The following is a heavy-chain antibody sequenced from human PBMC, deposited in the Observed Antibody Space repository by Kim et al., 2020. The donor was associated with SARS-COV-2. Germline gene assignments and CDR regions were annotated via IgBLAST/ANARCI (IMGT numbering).Heavy chain of an antibody. CDR1: GVSISSYIW. CDR3: ARSYGILAASNYYFDY. D-gene: IGHD3-9*01. J-gene: IGHJ4*02. Sequence: SETLSLTCAVSGVSISSYIWWTLVRQPPGKGLEWIGEVYSTGSPNYNPSLNSRVTMSIDESKNQFSLMLTSVTAADTAVYYCARSYGILAASNYYFDYWGQATLVTVSS. CDR2: VYSTGSP. V-gene: IGHV4-4*02.